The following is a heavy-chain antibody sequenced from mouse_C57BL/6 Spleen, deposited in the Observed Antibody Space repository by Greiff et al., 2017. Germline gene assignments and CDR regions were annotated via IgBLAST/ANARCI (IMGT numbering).Heavy chain of an antibody. D-gene: IGHD1-1*01. J-gene: IGHJ4*01. CDR3: ARENDWDYYGSSYDYYAMDY. Sequence: QVHVKQPGAELVKPGASVKMSCKASGYTFTSYWITWVKQRPGQGLEWIGDIYPGSGSTNYNEKFKSKATLTVDTSSSTAYMQLSSLTSEDSAVYYCARENDWDYYGSSYDYYAMDYWGQGTSVTVSS. V-gene: IGHV1-55*01. CDR1: GYTFTSYW. CDR2: IYPGSGST.